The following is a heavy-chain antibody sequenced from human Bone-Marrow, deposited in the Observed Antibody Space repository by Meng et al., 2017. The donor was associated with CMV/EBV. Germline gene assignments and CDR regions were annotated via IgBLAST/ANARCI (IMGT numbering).Heavy chain of an antibody. V-gene: IGHV3-30*02. CDR2: IRYDGSNK. CDR1: GFTFSSYT. D-gene: IGHD2-2*02. CDR3: AKDRNRDVVVVPAAIPDS. Sequence: GGSLRLSCVASGFTFSSYTMHWVRQAPGKGPEWVAFIRYDGSNKYYADSVKGRFTISRDNSKNTLYLQMNSLRAEDTAVYYCAKDRNRDVVVVPAAIPDSWGQGTLVTVSS. J-gene: IGHJ4*02.